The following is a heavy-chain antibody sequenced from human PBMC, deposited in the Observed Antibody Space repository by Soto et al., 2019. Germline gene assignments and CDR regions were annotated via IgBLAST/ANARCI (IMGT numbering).Heavy chain of an antibody. V-gene: IGHV1-3*01. CDR2: INGGSGNT. D-gene: IGHD3-10*01. J-gene: IGHJ4*02. CDR3: ARVPPWGNSAGDYYIQHYDS. CDR1: GFAFTSYA. Sequence: ASVKVSCKSSGFAFTSYAIHWLRQAPGQRPQWMGWINGGSGNTKYSQDFQGRVTFTRDTFATTAYLELSSLRSEDTAVYYCARVPPWGNSAGDYYIQHYDSWGQGTPVTVSS.